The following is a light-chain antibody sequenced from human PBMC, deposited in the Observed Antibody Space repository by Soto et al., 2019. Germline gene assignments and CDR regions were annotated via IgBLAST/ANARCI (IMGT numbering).Light chain of an antibody. J-gene: IGLJ1*01. Sequence: QSALTQPPSASGSPGQSVTISCTGTSSDVGGYNYVSWYQQRPGKAPQLILYEVTKRPSGVPGRFSGSKSGNTASLTVSGLQAEDEADYYCNSYAGSNIYVFGTGTKVTAL. CDR2: EVT. CDR3: NSYAGSNIYV. CDR1: SSDVGGYNY. V-gene: IGLV2-8*01.